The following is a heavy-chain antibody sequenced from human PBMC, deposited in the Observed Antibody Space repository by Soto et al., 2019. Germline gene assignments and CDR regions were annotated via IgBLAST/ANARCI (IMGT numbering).Heavy chain of an antibody. V-gene: IGHV1-2*02. J-gene: IGHJ5*02. CDR2: INPNSGGT. CDR3: ARDLRYCSGGSCYSEGPHNWFDP. D-gene: IGHD2-15*01. Sequence: ASLKVSCKASGYTFTGYYMHWVRQAPGQGLEWMGWINPNSGGTNYAQKFQGRVTMTRDTSISTAYMELSRLRSDDTAVYYCARDLRYCSGGSCYSEGPHNWFDPWGQGTLVTVSS. CDR1: GYTFTGYY.